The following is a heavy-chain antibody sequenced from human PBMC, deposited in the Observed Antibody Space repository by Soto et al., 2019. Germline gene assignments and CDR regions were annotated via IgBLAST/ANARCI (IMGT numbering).Heavy chain of an antibody. D-gene: IGHD2-2*01. V-gene: IGHV1-18*04. Sequence: QVQLVQSGAEVKKPGASVKVSCKASGYTFTSYGISWLRQAPDQGLEGMGGISAYNGNTNYAQKLQGRVTMTTDTSTSTAYMELRSLRSDDTAVYYCARDTIYAYYYYYYGMDVWGQGTTVTVSS. CDR2: ISAYNGNT. J-gene: IGHJ6*02. CDR3: ARDTIYAYYYYYYGMDV. CDR1: GYTFTSYG.